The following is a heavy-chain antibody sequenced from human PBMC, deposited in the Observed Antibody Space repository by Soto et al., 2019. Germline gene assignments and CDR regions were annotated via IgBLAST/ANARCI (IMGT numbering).Heavy chain of an antibody. D-gene: IGHD3-3*01. CDR1: GYTLTELS. Sequence: GASVKVSCKVSGYTLTELSMHWVRQAPGKGLEWMGGFDPEDVETIYAQKFQGRVTMTEDTSTDTAYMELSSLRSEDTAVYYCATLSNDFWSGPNNWFDPWGHGTLVTVSS. V-gene: IGHV1-24*01. J-gene: IGHJ5*02. CDR2: FDPEDVET. CDR3: ATLSNDFWSGPNNWFDP.